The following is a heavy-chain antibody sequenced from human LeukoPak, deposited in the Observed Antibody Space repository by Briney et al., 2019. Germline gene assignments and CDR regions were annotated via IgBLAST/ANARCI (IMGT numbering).Heavy chain of an antibody. V-gene: IGHV4-34*01. D-gene: IGHD3-9*01. CDR3: ASFDTVTHDAFDI. CDR1: GGSFSGYY. CDR2: INHSGST. J-gene: IGHJ3*02. Sequence: SETLSLTCAGYGGSFSGYYWSWIRQPPGKGLEWIGEINHSGSTNYNPSLKSRVTISVDTSKNQFSLKLSSVTAADTAVYYCASFDTVTHDAFDIWGQGTMVTVSS.